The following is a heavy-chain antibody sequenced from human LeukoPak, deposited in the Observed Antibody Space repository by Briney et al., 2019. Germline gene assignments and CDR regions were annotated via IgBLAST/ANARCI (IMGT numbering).Heavy chain of an antibody. D-gene: IGHD1-26*01. CDR3: ARDWENSGSYYFYYYYGMDV. V-gene: IGHV1-18*01. CDR2: ISAYNGNT. CDR1: GYTFTSYV. Sequence: ASVKVSCKASGYTFTSYVISWVRQAPGQGLEWMGWISAYNGNTNYAQKLQGRVTMTTDTSTSTAYMELRSLRSDDTAVYYCARDWENSGSYYFYYYYGMDVWGQGTTVTVSS. J-gene: IGHJ6*02.